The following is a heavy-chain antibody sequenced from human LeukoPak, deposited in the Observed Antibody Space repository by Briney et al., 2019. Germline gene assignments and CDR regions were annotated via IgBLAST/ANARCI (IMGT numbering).Heavy chain of an antibody. CDR3: AKGGYCSGGSCYHDAFDI. CDR2: ISWNSGSI. V-gene: IGHV3-9*01. D-gene: IGHD2-15*01. J-gene: IGHJ3*02. CDR1: GYSISSDYH. Sequence: LSLTCTVSGYSISSDYHWGWIRQPPGKGLEWVSGISWNSGSIGYADSVKGRFTISRDNAKNSLYLQMNSLRAEDTALYYCAKGGYCSGGSCYHDAFDIWGQGTMVTVSS.